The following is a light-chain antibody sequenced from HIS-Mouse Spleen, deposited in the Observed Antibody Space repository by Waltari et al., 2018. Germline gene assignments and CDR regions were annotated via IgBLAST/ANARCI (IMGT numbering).Light chain of an antibody. CDR3: QQYYSTPYT. CDR1: QRVLYSSNNKNY. Sequence: DIVMTQSPDSLAVSLGERATINCKSTQRVLYSSNNKNYLAWYQQKPGQPPKLRIYWASTRESGVPDRFSGSGSGTDFTLTISSPQAEDVAVYYCQQYYSTPYTFGQGTKLEIK. J-gene: IGKJ2*01. CDR2: WAS. V-gene: IGKV4-1*01.